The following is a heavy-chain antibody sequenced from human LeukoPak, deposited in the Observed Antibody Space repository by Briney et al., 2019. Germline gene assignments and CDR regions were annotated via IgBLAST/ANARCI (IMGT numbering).Heavy chain of an antibody. V-gene: IGHV1-18*01. CDR1: GYTFTSYG. CDR3: ARRDYYDSSTPFDY. Sequence: ASVKASCKASGYTFTSYGISWVRQAPGQGLEWMGWISAYNGNTNYAQKLQGRVTMTTDTSTSTAYMELRSLRSDDTAVYYCARRDYYDSSTPFDYWGQGTLVTVSS. J-gene: IGHJ4*02. CDR2: ISAYNGNT. D-gene: IGHD3-22*01.